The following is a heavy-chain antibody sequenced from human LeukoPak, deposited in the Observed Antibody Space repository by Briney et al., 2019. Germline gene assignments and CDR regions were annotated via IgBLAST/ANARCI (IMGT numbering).Heavy chain of an antibody. Sequence: ASVTVSCKASGYTFNKYGISWVRQAPGQGLEWMGWITTYNGNTNYAQKVQGRVTMTTDTSASTVYMELRSLRPDDTAVYYCARINGWLVSSGTVKYFDYWGQGTLVTVSS. D-gene: IGHD6-19*01. V-gene: IGHV1-18*01. CDR3: ARINGWLVSSGTVKYFDY. CDR1: GYTFNKYG. J-gene: IGHJ4*02. CDR2: ITTYNGNT.